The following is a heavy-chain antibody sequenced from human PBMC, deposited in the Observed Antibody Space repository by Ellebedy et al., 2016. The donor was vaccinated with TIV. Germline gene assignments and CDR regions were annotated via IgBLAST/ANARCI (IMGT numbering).Heavy chain of an antibody. D-gene: IGHD4-17*01. Sequence: ASVKVSCKTSGYTFTKYYFHWIRQAPGRGLEWMGVLDARVGSTTYKESLQGRLTMTRDTSTRTVYMELRSLRFEDTAVYYCASVPSAGADFWGQGTLVTVSS. CDR3: ASVPSAGADF. CDR1: GYTFTKYY. V-gene: IGHV1-46*01. CDR2: LDARVGST. J-gene: IGHJ4*02.